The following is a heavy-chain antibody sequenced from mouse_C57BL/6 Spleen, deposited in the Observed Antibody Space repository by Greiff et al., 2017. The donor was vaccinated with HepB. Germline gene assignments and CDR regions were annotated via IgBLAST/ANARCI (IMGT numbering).Heavy chain of an antibody. J-gene: IGHJ4*01. D-gene: IGHD2-4*01. V-gene: IGHV2-2*01. CDR2: IWSGGST. Sequence: VQLVESGPGLVQPSQSLSITCTVSGFSLTSYGVHWVRQSPGKGLEWLGVIWSGGSTDYNAAFISRLSISKDNSKSQVFFKMNSLQADDTAIYYCAHGITTPYYYAMDYWGQGTSVTVSS. CDR1: GFSLTSYG. CDR3: AHGITTPYYYAMDY.